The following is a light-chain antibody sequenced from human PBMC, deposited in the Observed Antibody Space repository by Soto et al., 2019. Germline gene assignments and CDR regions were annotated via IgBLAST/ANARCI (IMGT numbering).Light chain of an antibody. CDR2: DVN. V-gene: IGLV2-14*01. J-gene: IGLJ2*01. CDR1: SSDIGGYDY. CDR3: TSYASGSSHVV. Sequence: QSALTQPASVSGSPGQSITLSCTGTSSDIGGYDYVSWYQRHPGKAPKLIIYDVNNRPSGVSNRFSGSKSGNTASLTISGLQAEYEADYYCTSYASGSSHVVFGGGTKLTVL.